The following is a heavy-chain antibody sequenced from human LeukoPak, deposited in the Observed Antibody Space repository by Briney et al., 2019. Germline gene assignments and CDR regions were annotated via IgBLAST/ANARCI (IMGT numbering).Heavy chain of an antibody. CDR1: GYTFTGYY. J-gene: IGHJ5*02. CDR2: INPNSGGT. Sequence: ASVKVSCKASGYTFTGYYMHWVRQAPGQGLEWMGRINPNSGGTNYAQKFQGRVTMTRDTSISTAYMELSRLRSDDTAVYYCARDSHYCGGDCYPNWFDPWGQGNLVTVSS. D-gene: IGHD2-21*02. V-gene: IGHV1-2*06. CDR3: ARDSHYCGGDCYPNWFDP.